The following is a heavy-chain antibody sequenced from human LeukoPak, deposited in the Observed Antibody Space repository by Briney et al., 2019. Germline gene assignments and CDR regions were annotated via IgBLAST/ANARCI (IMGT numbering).Heavy chain of an antibody. CDR1: GGSISGYY. CDR3: ARPRIAATFDAFDI. J-gene: IGHJ3*02. V-gene: IGHV4-59*08. D-gene: IGHD6-13*01. Sequence: PSETLSLTGTVSGGSISGYYWSWIRQPPGKGLEWIGYIYYSGSTNYNPSLKSRVTISVDTSKNQFSLKLSSVTAADTAVYYCARPRIAATFDAFDIWGQGTMVTVSS. CDR2: IYYSGST.